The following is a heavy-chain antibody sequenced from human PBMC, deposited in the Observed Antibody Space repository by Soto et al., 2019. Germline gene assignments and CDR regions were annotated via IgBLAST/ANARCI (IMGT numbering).Heavy chain of an antibody. CDR1: GGSISSSSYY. CDR3: ARQELLWFGEPRYYFDY. D-gene: IGHD3-10*01. CDR2: IYYSGRT. J-gene: IGHJ4*02. V-gene: IGHV4-39*01. Sequence: QLQLQESGPGLVKPSETLSLTCTVSGGSISSSSYYWGWIRQPPGKGLEWIGSIYYSGRTYYNPSLKSRVTISVDTSKNQFSRKLSSVTAADTAVYYCARQELLWFGEPRYYFDYWGQGTLVTVSS.